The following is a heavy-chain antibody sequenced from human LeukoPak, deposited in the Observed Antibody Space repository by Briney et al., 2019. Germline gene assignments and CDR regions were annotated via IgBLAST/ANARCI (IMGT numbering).Heavy chain of an antibody. CDR2: ITASGTAM. CDR3: ASSGSYRFDY. D-gene: IGHD1-26*01. J-gene: IGHJ4*02. V-gene: IGHV3-48*02. CDR1: GFTFNNAW. Sequence: GGSLRLSCAASGFTFNNAWMNWVRQAPGKGLEWVSHITASGTAMFYADSVKGRFTISRDNAKNSLYLQMNSLRDEDTAVYYCASSGSYRFDYWGQGTLVTVSS.